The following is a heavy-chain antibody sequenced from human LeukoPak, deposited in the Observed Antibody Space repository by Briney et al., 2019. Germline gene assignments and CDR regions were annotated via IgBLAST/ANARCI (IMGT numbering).Heavy chain of an antibody. CDR3: ARDRQHENWYVDL. D-gene: IGHD6-13*01. V-gene: IGHV4-4*07. J-gene: IGHJ2*01. Sequence: SETLSLTCTVSGGSISSYYCSWLRQPAGKGLEWIGRIYASGSTHYNPSLKTRVTMSVDTSKNQFSLKLSSVTAADTAVYYCARDRQHENWYVDLWGRGTLVTVSS. CDR1: GGSISSYY. CDR2: IYASGST.